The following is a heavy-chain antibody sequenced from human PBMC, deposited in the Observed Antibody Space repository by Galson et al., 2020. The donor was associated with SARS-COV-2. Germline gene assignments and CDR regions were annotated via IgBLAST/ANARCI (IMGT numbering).Heavy chain of an antibody. Sequence: GGSLRLSCAASGFTFSNAWMSWVRQAPGKGLEWVGRIKSKTDGGTTDYAAPVKGRFTISRDDSKNTLYLQMNSLKTEDTAVYYCTTYISLTYYYDSSGYTFDYWVQGTRVTVSS. CDR2: IKSKTDGGTT. D-gene: IGHD3-22*01. CDR3: TTYISLTYYYDSSGYTFDY. J-gene: IGHJ4*02. CDR1: GFTFSNAW. V-gene: IGHV3-15*01.